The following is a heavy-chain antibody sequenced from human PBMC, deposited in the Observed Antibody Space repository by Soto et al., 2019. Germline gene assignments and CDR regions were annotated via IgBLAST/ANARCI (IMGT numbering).Heavy chain of an antibody. D-gene: IGHD6-6*01. CDR2: IDPSDSYT. V-gene: IGHV5-10-1*01. Sequence: PGEPLKISCKGSGYSFTSYWISWVRQMPGKGLEWMGRIDPSDSYTNYSPSFQGHVTISADKSISTAYLQWSSLKASDTAMYYCARGGSSSSGDYYYYGMDVWGQGTTVTVSS. CDR1: GYSFTSYW. J-gene: IGHJ6*02. CDR3: ARGGSSSSGDYYYYGMDV.